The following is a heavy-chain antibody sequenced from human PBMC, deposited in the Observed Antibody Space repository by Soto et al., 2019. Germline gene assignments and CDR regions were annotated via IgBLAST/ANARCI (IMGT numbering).Heavy chain of an antibody. D-gene: IGHD1-7*01. CDR3: ARESSGITLYGMDV. CDR1: RSPFTGQY. Sequence: ASVKASCKASRSPFTGQYMQWVRQAPGQGLEWMGWINPNSGDTNYAQKFQGRVTMTRDTSIGTAYMELSSLRSNDTAIYYCARESSGITLYGMDVWGQGTTVTVYS. CDR2: INPNSGDT. V-gene: IGHV1-2*02. J-gene: IGHJ6*02.